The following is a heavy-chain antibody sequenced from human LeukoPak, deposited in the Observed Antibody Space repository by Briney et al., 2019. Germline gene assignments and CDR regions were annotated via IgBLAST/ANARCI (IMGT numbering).Heavy chain of an antibody. Sequence: PGGSLGLSCAASGFTFSYYAMNWVRQAPGKGLEWVSAVSGSGGSTYYADSVKGRFTISRDNSKNTLYLQMNTLRAEDTAVYYCAKAMTTVTTSGFDPWGPGTLVTVSS. CDR1: GFTFSYYA. D-gene: IGHD4-17*01. J-gene: IGHJ5*02. CDR2: VSGSGGST. V-gene: IGHV3-23*01. CDR3: AKAMTTVTTSGFDP.